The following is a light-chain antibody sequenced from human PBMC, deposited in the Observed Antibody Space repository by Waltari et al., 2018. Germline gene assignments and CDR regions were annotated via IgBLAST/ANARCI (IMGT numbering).Light chain of an antibody. Sequence: DIVMTQSPDSLAVSLGERATINCKSSQSVLYSSNNNNYLAWYQQKPGQPPKLLIYWASTRESGVPDRFSGGGSVTDFTLTISCLQAEYVAVYYCQQYYSTPRTFGQGTKVEIK. J-gene: IGKJ1*01. CDR1: QSVLYSSNNNNY. V-gene: IGKV4-1*01. CDR3: QQYYSTPRT. CDR2: WAS.